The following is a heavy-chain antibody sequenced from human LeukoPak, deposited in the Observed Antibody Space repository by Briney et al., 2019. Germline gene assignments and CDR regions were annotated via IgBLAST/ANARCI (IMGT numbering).Heavy chain of an antibody. V-gene: IGHV3-74*01. J-gene: IGHJ4*02. CDR1: GFTFSSYW. CDR2: INSDGSST. CDR3: ARDIYDYVWGSYRYTVTGFDY. D-gene: IGHD3-16*02. Sequence: GGSLRLSCAASGFTFSSYWMHWVRQAPGKGLVWVSRINSDGSSTSYADSVKGRFTISRDNAKNTLYLQMNSLRAEDTAVYYCARDIYDYVWGSYRYTVTGFDYWGQGTLVTVSS.